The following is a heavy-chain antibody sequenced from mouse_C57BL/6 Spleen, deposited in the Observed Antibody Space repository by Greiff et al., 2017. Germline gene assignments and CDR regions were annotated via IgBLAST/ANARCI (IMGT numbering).Heavy chain of an antibody. D-gene: IGHD2-4*01. V-gene: IGHV1-52*01. J-gene: IGHJ3*01. CDR2: IDPSDSET. Sequence: VQLQQPGAELVRPGSSVKLSCKASGYTFTSYWMHWVKQRPIQGLEWIGNIDPSDSETHYNQKFKDKATLTVDKSSSTAYMQLSSLTSEDSAVYYCARASYDYGGAWFAYWGQGTLVTVSA. CDR1: GYTFTSYW. CDR3: ARASYDYGGAWFAY.